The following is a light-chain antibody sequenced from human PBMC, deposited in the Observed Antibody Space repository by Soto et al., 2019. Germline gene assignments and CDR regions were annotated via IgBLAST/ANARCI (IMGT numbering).Light chain of an antibody. CDR2: GAS. CDR1: QSVSSN. V-gene: IGKV3-15*01. CDR3: QQYDNLPLT. Sequence: EIVMTQSPATLSVSPGDRATLSCRASQSVSSNLAWYQQKPGQAPRLLIYGASTRATGIPARFSGGGSGTEFTLTITSLQPEDIATYYCQQYDNLPLTFGGGTKVEIK. J-gene: IGKJ4*01.